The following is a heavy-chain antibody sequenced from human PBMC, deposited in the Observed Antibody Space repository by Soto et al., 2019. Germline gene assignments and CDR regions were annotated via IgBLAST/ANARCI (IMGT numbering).Heavy chain of an antibody. V-gene: IGHV3-48*01. CDR3: ARDGGSGTAVAGIQYSGMDV. CDR1: GFTFSTYN. D-gene: IGHD6-19*01. J-gene: IGHJ6*02. CDR2: ISGRSRAI. Sequence: PGGSLRLSCAASGFTFSTYNMNWVRQAPGKGLEWVSYISGRSRAIYYADSVKGRFTISRDNSKNTLYLQMNNLRGEDTAVYYCARDGGSGTAVAGIQYSGMDVWGQGTTVTVSS.